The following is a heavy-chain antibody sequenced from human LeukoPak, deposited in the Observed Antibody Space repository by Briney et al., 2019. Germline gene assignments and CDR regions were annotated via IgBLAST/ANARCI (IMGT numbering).Heavy chain of an antibody. CDR1: GYTFTGYY. CDR3: ARTVDYDILTGYPMVY. V-gene: IGHV1-2*02. D-gene: IGHD3-9*01. Sequence: GASVKVSCKASGYTFTGYYMHWVRQAPGQGLEWMGWINPNSGGTNYAQKFQGRVTMTRDTSISTAYMELSRLRSDDTAVYYCARTVDYDILTGYPMVYWSQGALVTVSS. J-gene: IGHJ4*02. CDR2: INPNSGGT.